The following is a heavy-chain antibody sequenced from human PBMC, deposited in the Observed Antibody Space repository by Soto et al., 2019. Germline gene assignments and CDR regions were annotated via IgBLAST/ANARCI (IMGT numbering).Heavy chain of an antibody. D-gene: IGHD2-15*01. V-gene: IGHV3-23*01. CDR2: ISGSGGST. CDR1: GFTFSSYA. Sequence: SLRLSCAASGFTFSSYAMSWVRQAPGKGLEWVSAISGSGGSTYYADSVKGRFTISRDNSKNTLYLQMNSLRAEDTAVYYCAKDLGYCSGGSCSFDYWGQGTLVTVSS. J-gene: IGHJ4*02. CDR3: AKDLGYCSGGSCSFDY.